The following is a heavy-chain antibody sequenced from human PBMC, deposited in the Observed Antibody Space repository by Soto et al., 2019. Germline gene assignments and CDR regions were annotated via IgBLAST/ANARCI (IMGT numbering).Heavy chain of an antibody. CDR3: AKDNCDFWSACISSYMDV. J-gene: IGHJ6*03. Sequence: GGSLRLSCAASGFTFSSYAMSWVRQAPGKGLEWVSAISGSGGSTYYADSVKGRFTISRDNSKNTLYLQMNSLRAEDTAVYYCAKDNCDFWSACISSYMDVWGKGTTVTVSS. CDR2: ISGSGGST. CDR1: GFTFSSYA. V-gene: IGHV3-23*01. D-gene: IGHD3-3*01.